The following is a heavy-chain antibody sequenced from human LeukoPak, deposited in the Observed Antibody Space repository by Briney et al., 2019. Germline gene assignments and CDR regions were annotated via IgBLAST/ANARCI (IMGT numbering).Heavy chain of an antibody. J-gene: IGHJ4*02. V-gene: IGHV3-21*01. CDR3: ACNTAPQYYFDY. CDR1: AFTFSSYS. CDR2: ISSSSGYI. Sequence: GGSLRLSCAASAFTFSSYSMSWVRQAPGKGLEWVSAISSSSGYIYYADSVKGRFTISRDNAKNSLYLQMNSLRAEDTAVYYCACNTAPQYYFDYWGQGTLVTVSS. D-gene: IGHD2/OR15-2a*01.